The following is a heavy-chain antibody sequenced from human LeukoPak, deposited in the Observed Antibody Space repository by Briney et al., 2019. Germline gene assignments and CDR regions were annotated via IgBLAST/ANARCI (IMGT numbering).Heavy chain of an antibody. CDR2: ISSSSSYI. J-gene: IGHJ4*02. Sequence: GGSLRLSCAASGFTFSSYSMNWVRQALGKRLEWVSSISSSSSYIYYADSVKGRFTISRDNAKNSLYLQMNSLRAEDTAVYYCTPSRTAMVPFDYWGQGTLVTVSS. D-gene: IGHD5-18*01. V-gene: IGHV3-21*01. CDR1: GFTFSSYS. CDR3: TPSRTAMVPFDY.